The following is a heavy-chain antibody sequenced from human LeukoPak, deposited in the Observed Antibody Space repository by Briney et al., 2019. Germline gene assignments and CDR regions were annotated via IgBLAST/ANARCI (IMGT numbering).Heavy chain of an antibody. CDR2: INHSGSS. CDR3: ARMRVRGVFLYYFDY. J-gene: IGHJ4*02. D-gene: IGHD3-10*01. Sequence: SETLSLTCAVYGGSFSGCYWSWIRQPPGKGLEWIGEINHSGSSNYNPSLKSRVTISVDTSKNQFSLKLRSVTAADTAVYYCARMRVRGVFLYYFDYWGQGTLVTVSS. CDR1: GGSFSGCY. V-gene: IGHV4-34*01.